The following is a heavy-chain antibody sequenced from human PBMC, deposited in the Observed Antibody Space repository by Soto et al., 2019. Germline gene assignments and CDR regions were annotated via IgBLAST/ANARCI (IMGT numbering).Heavy chain of an antibody. D-gene: IGHD2-21*02. Sequence: ASVKVSCKASGYTFTGYAMHWVRQAPGQRLEWMAWINAGNGNTKYSQKFQDRVTMTRDTSTNTVYMELSSLRSDDTAVYYCARTYCAADCPRRDFDYWGQGTLVTVSS. CDR1: GYTFTGYA. CDR2: INAGNGNT. J-gene: IGHJ4*02. CDR3: ARTYCAADCPRRDFDY. V-gene: IGHV1-3*01.